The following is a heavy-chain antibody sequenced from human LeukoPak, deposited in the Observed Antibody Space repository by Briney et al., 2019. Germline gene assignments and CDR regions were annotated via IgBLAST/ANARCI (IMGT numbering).Heavy chain of an antibody. D-gene: IGHD6-13*01. J-gene: IGHJ4*02. CDR3: ARDRYSSSCRVSLDY. V-gene: IGHV3-21*01. CDR1: GFTFSTYT. CDR2: ISSSSSYI. Sequence: KPGGSLRLSCAASGFTFSTYTMNWVRQAPGKGLEWVSSISSSSSYIYYADSVKGRFTISRDNAKNSLYLQMNSLRAEDTAVYYCARDRYSSSCRVSLDYWGQGTLVTVSS.